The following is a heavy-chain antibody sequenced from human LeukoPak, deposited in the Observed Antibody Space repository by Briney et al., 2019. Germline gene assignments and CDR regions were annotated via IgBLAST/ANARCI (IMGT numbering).Heavy chain of an antibody. CDR2: INHSGST. V-gene: IGHV4-34*01. J-gene: IGHJ6*02. CDR3: ARGRSNYYGMDV. Sequence: SETLSLTCAVYGGSFSGYYWSWIRQPPGKGLEWIGEINHSGSTNYNPSLKSRVTISVDTSKNQFSLKLSSVTAADTAVYYCARGRSNYYGMDVWAKGPRSPSP. CDR1: GGSFSGYY. D-gene: IGHD1-26*01.